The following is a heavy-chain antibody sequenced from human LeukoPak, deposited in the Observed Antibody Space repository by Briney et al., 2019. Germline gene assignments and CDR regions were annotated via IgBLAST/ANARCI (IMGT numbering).Heavy chain of an antibody. J-gene: IGHJ6*03. CDR3: ARTKIQDFWGRWGYMDV. V-gene: IGHV3-11*06. D-gene: IGHD3-3*01. CDR1: GFSFSDYY. CDR2: ISSSSSYI. Sequence: GGSLRLSCAASGFSFSDYYMSWIRQAPGKGLEWVSSISSSSSYIYYADSVKGRFTISRDNAKNSLYLQMNSLRAEDTVVYYCARTKIQDFWGRWGYMDVWGKGTTVTVSS.